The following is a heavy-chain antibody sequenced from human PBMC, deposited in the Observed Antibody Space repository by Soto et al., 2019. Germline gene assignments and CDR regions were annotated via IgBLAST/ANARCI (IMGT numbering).Heavy chain of an antibody. Sequence: SETLSLTCTVSGGSVSSGSYYWSWIRQPPGKGLEWIGYIYYSGSTNYNPSLKSRVTISVDTSKNQFSLKLSSVTAADTAVYYCARVAPSGEYSSSYYFDYWGQGTLVTVSS. CDR3: ARVAPSGEYSSSYYFDY. J-gene: IGHJ4*02. V-gene: IGHV4-61*01. CDR2: IYYSGST. D-gene: IGHD1-26*01. CDR1: GGSVSSGSYY.